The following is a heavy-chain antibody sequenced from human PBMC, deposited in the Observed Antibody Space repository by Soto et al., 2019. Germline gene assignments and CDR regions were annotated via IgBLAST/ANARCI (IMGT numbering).Heavy chain of an antibody. V-gene: IGHV5-51*01. J-gene: IGHJ3*02. CDR1: GYSFTSYW. D-gene: IGHD2-2*01. Sequence: GESLKISCKGSGYSFTSYWIGWVRQMPGKGLEWMGIIYPGDSDTRYSPSFQGQVTISADKSISTAYLQWSSLKASDTAMYYCARHGGLGDCSSTSCPPGAFDIWGQGTMVTVSS. CDR2: IYPGDSDT. CDR3: ARHGGLGDCSSTSCPPGAFDI.